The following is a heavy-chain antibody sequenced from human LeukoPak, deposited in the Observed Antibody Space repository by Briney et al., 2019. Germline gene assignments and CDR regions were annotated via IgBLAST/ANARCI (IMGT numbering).Heavy chain of an antibody. Sequence: GGSLRLSCAASGFTFSSYAMHWVRQAPGKGLEWVAVTSYDGSNKYYADSVKGRFTISRDNSKNTLYLQMNSLRAEDTAVYYCAKDRISSSWYYYYYGMDVWGQGTTVTVSS. CDR3: AKDRISSSWYYYYYGMDV. V-gene: IGHV3-30*04. J-gene: IGHJ6*02. CDR2: TSYDGSNK. CDR1: GFTFSSYA. D-gene: IGHD6-13*01.